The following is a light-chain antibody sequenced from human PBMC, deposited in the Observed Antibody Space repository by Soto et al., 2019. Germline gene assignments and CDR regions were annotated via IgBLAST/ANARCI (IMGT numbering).Light chain of an antibody. CDR1: HGISSH. V-gene: IGKV3-15*01. CDR2: DAI. J-gene: IGKJ4*01. CDR3: QQYDAWPLT. Sequence: VLTQSPATLSVSPGERATLSCRASHGISSHLAWYQQKPGQPPRLLIYDAIIRAPDVPARFSGSWSGTEFTLTINSLQSEDFAVYYCQQYDAWPLTFGGGTKVDI.